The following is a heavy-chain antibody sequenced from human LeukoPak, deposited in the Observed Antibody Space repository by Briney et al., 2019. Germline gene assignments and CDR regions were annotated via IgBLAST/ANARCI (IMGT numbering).Heavy chain of an antibody. CDR2: ISGGGSST. V-gene: IGHV3-23*01. D-gene: IGHD4-23*01. CDR3: AKLGYGGNSWFDY. J-gene: IGHJ4*02. CDR1: RFTFSSYA. Sequence: AGSLRLSCAASRFTFSSYAMSWVRQAPGKGLEWVSGISGGGSSTYYADSVKGRFTISRDNSKNTLYLQRNSLRAEDTAVYYCAKLGYGGNSWFDYWGQGTLVTVSS.